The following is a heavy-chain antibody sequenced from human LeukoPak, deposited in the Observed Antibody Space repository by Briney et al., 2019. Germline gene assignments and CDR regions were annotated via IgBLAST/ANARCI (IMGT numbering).Heavy chain of an antibody. CDR2: IFHDGVT. V-gene: IGHV4-59*02. CDR3: ARVSGDGYLGTFDY. D-gene: IGHD5-24*01. J-gene: IGHJ4*02. Sequence: KPSETLSLTCAVSGASVSGNHWSWIRQSPEKGLEWIGHIFHDGVTDYNPSLKSRVTISVDTSKNQFSLKLSSVTAADTAVYYCARVSGDGYLGTFDYWGQGTLVTVSS. CDR1: GASVSGNH.